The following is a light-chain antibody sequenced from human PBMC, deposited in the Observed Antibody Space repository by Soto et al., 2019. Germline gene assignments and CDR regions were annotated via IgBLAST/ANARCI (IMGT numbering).Light chain of an antibody. CDR2: EVS. V-gene: IGLV2-14*01. CDR3: SSYTSSSTRV. CDR1: SSDVGGYNY. J-gene: IGLJ3*02. Sequence: QSALTQPASVSGSPGQSITISCTETSSDVGGYNYVSWYQQHPGKAPKLMIYEVSNRPSGVSNRFSGSKSGNTASLTSSGLQAEDEADYYCSSYTSSSTRVFGGGTKLTVL.